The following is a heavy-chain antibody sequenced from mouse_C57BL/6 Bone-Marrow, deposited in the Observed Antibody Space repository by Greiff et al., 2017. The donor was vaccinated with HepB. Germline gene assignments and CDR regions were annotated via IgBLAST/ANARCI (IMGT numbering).Heavy chain of an antibody. Sequence: QVQLQQPGAELVKPGASVKLSCKASGYTFTSYWMQWVKQRPGQGLEWIGEIDPSDSYTNYNQKFKGKATLTVDTSSSTAYMQLSSLTSEDSAVYYCARDSSDHYAMDYWGQGTSVTVSS. J-gene: IGHJ4*01. CDR2: IDPSDSYT. D-gene: IGHD3-2*02. CDR3: ARDSSDHYAMDY. V-gene: IGHV1-50*01. CDR1: GYTFTSYW.